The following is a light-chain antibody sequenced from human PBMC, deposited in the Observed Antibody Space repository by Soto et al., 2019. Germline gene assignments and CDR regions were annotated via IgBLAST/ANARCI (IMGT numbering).Light chain of an antibody. Sequence: DIQMTHSPSTLSSSVGDTDTNTFPASQSVSRWLNWYQQKSGKAPRLLIYEASNLEIGVPSRFSGSGSGTEFILTINSLQPADSATYYCQQFNSKVWTFGQGTKVDIK. V-gene: IGKV1-5*01. J-gene: IGKJ1*01. CDR1: QSVSRW. CDR2: EAS. CDR3: QQFNSKVWT.